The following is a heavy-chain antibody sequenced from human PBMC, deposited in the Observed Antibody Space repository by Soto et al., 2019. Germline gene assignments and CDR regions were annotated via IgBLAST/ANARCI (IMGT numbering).Heavy chain of an antibody. D-gene: IGHD3-22*01. CDR2: INHSGST. CDR1: GGSFSGYY. Sequence: SDTLSLTCAVYGGSFSGYYWSWIRQPPGKGLEWIGEINHSGSTNYNPSLKSRVTISVDTSKNQFSLKLSSVTAADTAVYYCATIKGYYYDSSGYYTKYYYYYGMDVWGQGTTVT. CDR3: ATIKGYYYDSSGYYTKYYYYYGMDV. V-gene: IGHV4-34*01. J-gene: IGHJ6*02.